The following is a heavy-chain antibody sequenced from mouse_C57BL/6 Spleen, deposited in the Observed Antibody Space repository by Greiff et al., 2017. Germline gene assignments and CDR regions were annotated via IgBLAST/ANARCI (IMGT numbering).Heavy chain of an antibody. J-gene: IGHJ3*01. CDR3: ARDLLGSY. D-gene: IGHD2-1*01. CDR1: GFSFSSYA. V-gene: IGHV5-4*01. CDR2: ISDGGSYT. Sequence: EVKLVESGGGLVKPGGSLKLSCAASGFSFSSYAMSWVRQTPEKRLEWVATISDGGSYTYSLDNVKGRFTISRNNARNNLYLQMGHLKSEDTALYYCARDLLGSYWGQGSLVTVFA.